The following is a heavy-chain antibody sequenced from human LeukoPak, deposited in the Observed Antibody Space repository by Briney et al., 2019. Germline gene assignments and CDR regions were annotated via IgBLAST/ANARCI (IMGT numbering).Heavy chain of an antibody. Sequence: SETLSLTCTVSGGSISSSSYYWGWIRQPPGKGLEWIRSIYYSGSTYYNPSLKSRVTISVDTSKNQFSLKLSSVTAADTAVYYCARGYDFWSGYNNWFDPWGQGTLVTVSS. J-gene: IGHJ5*02. CDR1: GGSISSSSYY. V-gene: IGHV4-39*07. CDR3: ARGYDFWSGYNNWFDP. D-gene: IGHD3-3*01. CDR2: IYYSGST.